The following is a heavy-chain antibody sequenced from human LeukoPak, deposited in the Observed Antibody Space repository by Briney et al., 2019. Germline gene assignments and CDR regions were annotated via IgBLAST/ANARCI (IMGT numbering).Heavy chain of an antibody. CDR1: GGSISSYY. J-gene: IGHJ5*02. CDR3: ARGSIAAAGRGLGWFDP. D-gene: IGHD6-13*01. V-gene: IGHV4-4*07. Sequence: SETLSLTCTVSGGSISSYYWSWIRQPAGKGLEWIGRIYTSGSTNYNPSLKSRVTISVDTSKNQFSLKLSSVTAADTAVYYCARGSIAAAGRGLGWFDPWGQGTLVTVSS. CDR2: IYTSGST.